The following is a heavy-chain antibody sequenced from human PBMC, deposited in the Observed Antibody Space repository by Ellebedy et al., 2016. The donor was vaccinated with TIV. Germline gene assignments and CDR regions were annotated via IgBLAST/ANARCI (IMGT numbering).Heavy chain of an antibody. CDR2: IYYGGST. V-gene: IGHV4-39*01. CDR1: GGSISSSSYY. D-gene: IGHD6-19*01. J-gene: IGHJ4*02. Sequence: MPSETLSLTCTASGGSISSSSYYWGWIRQPPGKGLEWIGSIYYGGSTYYNPSLKSRVTISVDTSKNQFSLKLSSVTAADTAVYNCARHPLEWLVGPMYFDYWGQGTLVTVSS. CDR3: ARHPLEWLVGPMYFDY.